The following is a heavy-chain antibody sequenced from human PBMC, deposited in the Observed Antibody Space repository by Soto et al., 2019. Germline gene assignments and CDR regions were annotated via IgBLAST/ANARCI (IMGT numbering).Heavy chain of an antibody. Sequence: GGSLRLSCAASGFTFDDYAMHWVRQAPGKGLEWVLGISWNSGSIGYADSVKGRFTISRDNAKNSLYLQMNSLRAEDTALYYCAKAPGGFWRHLLDYFDYWGQGTLVTVSS. V-gene: IGHV3-9*01. CDR2: ISWNSGSI. J-gene: IGHJ4*02. CDR3: AKAPGGFWRHLLDYFDY. CDR1: GFTFDDYA. D-gene: IGHD3-3*01.